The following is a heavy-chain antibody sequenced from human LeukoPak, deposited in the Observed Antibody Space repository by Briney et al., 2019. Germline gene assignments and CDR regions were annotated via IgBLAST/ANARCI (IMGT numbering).Heavy chain of an antibody. CDR3: ARQAGTVTTSYYYYYGMDV. J-gene: IGHJ6*02. CDR1: GGSISSYY. D-gene: IGHD6-19*01. Sequence: SETLSLTCTVSGGSISSYYWSWLRQPPGKGLEWIGYIYYSGSTYYNPSLKSRVTISVDTSKNQFSLKLSTVTAADTAVYYCARQAGTVTTSYYYYYGMDVWGQGTTVTVSS. V-gene: IGHV4-59*04. CDR2: IYYSGST.